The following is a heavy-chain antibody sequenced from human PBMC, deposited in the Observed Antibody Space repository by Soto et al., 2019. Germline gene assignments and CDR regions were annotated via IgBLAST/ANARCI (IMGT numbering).Heavy chain of an antibody. CDR2: IYHSGST. D-gene: IGHD5-18*01. J-gene: IGHJ3*02. V-gene: IGHV4-34*01. CDR1: GGSFSGYY. CDR3: ARRYGKNAFDI. Sequence: SETLSHTCAVYGGSFSGYYWSWIRQPPGKGLEWIGEIYHSGSTNYNPSLKSRVTISVDTSKNQFSLKLSSVTAADTAVYYCARRYGKNAFDIWGQGTMVTVSS.